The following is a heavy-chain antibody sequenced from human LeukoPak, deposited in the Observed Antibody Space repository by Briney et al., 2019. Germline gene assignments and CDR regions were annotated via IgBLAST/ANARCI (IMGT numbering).Heavy chain of an antibody. D-gene: IGHD6-13*01. CDR1: GYTFRSYG. CDR2: ISPYNGNT. CDR3: ARGAREQQPDYYYGLDV. V-gene: IGHV1-18*01. Sequence: ASVKVSCKASGYTFRSYGFSWVRQAPGQGLEWMGWISPYNGNTNYAQRFQGRVTMTTDTSTSTAYMELRSLRFDDTAVYYCARGAREQQPDYYYGLDVWGQGTTVTVSS. J-gene: IGHJ6*02.